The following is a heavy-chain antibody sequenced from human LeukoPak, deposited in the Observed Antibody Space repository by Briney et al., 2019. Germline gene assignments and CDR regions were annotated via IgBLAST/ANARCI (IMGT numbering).Heavy chain of an antibody. CDR3: ARGDILTGYTN. CDR2: IYYSGST. V-gene: IGHV4-39*07. CDR1: GGSISSSSYY. J-gene: IGHJ4*02. D-gene: IGHD3-9*01. Sequence: SETLSLTCTVSGGSISSSSYYWGWIRQPPGKGLEWIGSIYYSGSTYYNPSLKSRVTISVDTSKNQFSPKLSSVTAADTAVYYCARGDILTGYTNWGQGTLVTVSS.